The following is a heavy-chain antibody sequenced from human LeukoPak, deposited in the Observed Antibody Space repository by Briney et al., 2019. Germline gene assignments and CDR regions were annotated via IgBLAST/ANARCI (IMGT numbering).Heavy chain of an antibody. Sequence: PSETLSLTCTVSGGSISSGDYYWSWIRQPPGKGLEWIGYIYYSGSTYYNPSLKSRVTISVDTSKNQFSLKLSSVTAADTAVYYCARDGIVVVPAASVSHAFDIWGQGTMVTVSS. CDR2: IYYSGST. CDR3: ARDGIVVVPAASVSHAFDI. CDR1: GGSISSGDYY. V-gene: IGHV4-30-4*08. D-gene: IGHD2-2*01. J-gene: IGHJ3*02.